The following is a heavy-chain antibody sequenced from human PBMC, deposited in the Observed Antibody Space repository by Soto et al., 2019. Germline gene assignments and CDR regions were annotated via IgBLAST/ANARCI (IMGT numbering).Heavy chain of an antibody. CDR3: AKTPMIAVVVDAFDI. CDR1: GFTFTNYA. D-gene: IGHD3-22*01. J-gene: IGHJ3*02. CDR2: ITSSGLST. V-gene: IGHV3-23*01. Sequence: EVQLLESGGGLVQPGGSLRLSCAASGFTFTNYAMSWVRQAPGKGLEWVSGITSSGLSTFYADSVKGRFTISRDNSKNTLFLQMNSLRAEDTAVYYCAKTPMIAVVVDAFDIWGQGTKVTVSS.